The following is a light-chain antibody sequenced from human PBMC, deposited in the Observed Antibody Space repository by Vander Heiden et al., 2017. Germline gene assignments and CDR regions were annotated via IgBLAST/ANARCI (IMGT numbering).Light chain of an antibody. V-gene: IGKV1-39*01. CDR3: QQSYSSPIT. CDR1: QSNKNY. Sequence: DVHVPLSPSSLSASVGDRVTITCRASQSNKNYVNWYQQKPGKAPKLLIHAAFSLQSGVPARFSGSGSGTHFTLTISSLQAEDVAIYYCQQSYSSPITFGQGTRLEIK. J-gene: IGKJ5*01. CDR2: AAF.